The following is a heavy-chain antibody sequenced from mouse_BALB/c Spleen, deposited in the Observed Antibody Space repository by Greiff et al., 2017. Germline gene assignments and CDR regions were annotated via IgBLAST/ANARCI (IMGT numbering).Heavy chain of an antibody. V-gene: IGHV1S29*02. D-gene: IGHD3-3*01. J-gene: IGHJ1*01. CDR3: ARGGTWYFDV. Sequence: GQLQQSGPELVKPGASVKISCKASGYTFTDYNMHWVKQSPGKGLEWIGYIYPYNGGTGYNQKFKSKATLTVDNSSSTAYMELRSLTSEDSAVYYCARGGTWYFDVWGAGTTVTVSA. CDR1: GYTFTDYN. CDR2: IYPYNGGT.